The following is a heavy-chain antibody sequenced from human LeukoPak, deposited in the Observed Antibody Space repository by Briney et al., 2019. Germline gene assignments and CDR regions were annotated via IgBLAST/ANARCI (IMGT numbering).Heavy chain of an antibody. J-gene: IGHJ4*02. CDR3: ARSEDYYDSSGSPGY. V-gene: IGHV3-30-3*01. CDR2: ISYDGSNK. D-gene: IGHD3-22*01. CDR1: GFTFSSYA. Sequence: GGSLRLSCAASGFTFSSYAMHWVRQAPGEGLEWVAVISYDGSNKYYADSVKGRFTISRDNSKNTLYLQMNSLRAEDTAVYYCARSEDYYDSSGSPGYWGQGTLVTASS.